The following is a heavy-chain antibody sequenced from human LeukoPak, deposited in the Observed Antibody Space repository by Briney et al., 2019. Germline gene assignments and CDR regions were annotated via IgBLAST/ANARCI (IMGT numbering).Heavy chain of an antibody. Sequence: PSETLSLTCTVSGGSISSSSYYWSWIRQPPGKGLEWIGYIYYSVNTNYNPSLKSRVTIVGDTSKNQFSLKLSSVTAADTAVYYCARHQRDYGDYVPRYMDVWGKGTTLTVSS. V-gene: IGHV4-61*05. CDR3: ARHQRDYGDYVPRYMDV. CDR2: IYYSVNT. J-gene: IGHJ6*03. CDR1: GGSISSSSYY. D-gene: IGHD4-17*01.